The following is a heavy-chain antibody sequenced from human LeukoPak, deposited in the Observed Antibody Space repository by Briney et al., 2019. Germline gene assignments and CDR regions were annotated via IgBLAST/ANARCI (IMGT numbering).Heavy chain of an antibody. J-gene: IGHJ4*02. CDR3: ARGPTYYDILTGYYPFDY. CDR1: GGSISSGGYS. Sequence: SETLSLTCAVSGGSISSGGYSWSWIRQPPGKGLEWIGYIYHSGSTYYNPSLKSRVTISVDTSKNQFSLKLSSVTAADTAVYYCARGPTYYDILTGYYPFDYWGQGTLVTVSS. V-gene: IGHV4-30-2*05. CDR2: IYHSGST. D-gene: IGHD3-9*01.